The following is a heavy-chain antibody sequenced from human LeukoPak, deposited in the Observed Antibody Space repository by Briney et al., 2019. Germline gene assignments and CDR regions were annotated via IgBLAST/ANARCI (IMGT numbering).Heavy chain of an antibody. D-gene: IGHD4-17*01. CDR2: IYSGGST. CDR3: ARDSTTVTTDY. CDR1: GFTVSSNY. Sequence: GGSLRLSCAASGFTVSSNYMSWVRQAPGKGLEWVTVIYSGGSTYYADSVKGRFTISRDTSKNTLYLQMNSLRAKDTAVYYCARDSTTVTTDYWGQGTLVTVSS. J-gene: IGHJ4*02. V-gene: IGHV3-53*01.